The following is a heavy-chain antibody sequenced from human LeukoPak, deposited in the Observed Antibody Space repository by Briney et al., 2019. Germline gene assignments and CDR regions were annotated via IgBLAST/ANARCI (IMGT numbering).Heavy chain of an antibody. Sequence: PSETLSLTCTVSGGSISSGGYYWGWIRQHPGKGLEWVGYIYYSGSTYYNPSLKSRVTISVDTSKNQFSLKLSSVTAADTAVYYCARADPYYYDSSGYPRAAFDIWGQGTMVTASS. V-gene: IGHV4-31*03. CDR3: ARADPYYYDSSGYPRAAFDI. CDR1: GGSISSGGYY. J-gene: IGHJ3*02. D-gene: IGHD3-22*01. CDR2: IYYSGST.